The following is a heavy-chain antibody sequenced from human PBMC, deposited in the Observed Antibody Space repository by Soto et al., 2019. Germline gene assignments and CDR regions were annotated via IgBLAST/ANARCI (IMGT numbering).Heavy chain of an antibody. CDR3: ARIGTTLDIVNNNWFDT. D-gene: IGHD5-12*01. V-gene: IGHV4-30-4*02. CDR2: TSSSGST. Sequence: PSETLSLTCTVSGGSIRSGDYYWSWIRQPPGKGLEWIAYTSSSGSTYYNPSLKSRITTSLDTPKNQISLYVSSVTAADTAVYYCARIGTTLDIVNNNWFDTWGQGTLVTVSS. J-gene: IGHJ5*02. CDR1: GGSIRSGDYY.